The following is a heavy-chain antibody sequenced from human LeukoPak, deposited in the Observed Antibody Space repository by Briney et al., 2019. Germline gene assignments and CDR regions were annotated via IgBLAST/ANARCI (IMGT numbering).Heavy chain of an antibody. CDR3: ARSGAYYDDSYFDY. D-gene: IGHD3-22*01. CDR2: ISAYNGNT. V-gene: IGHV1-18*01. CDR1: GYTFTSYG. J-gene: IGHJ4*02. Sequence: EASVTVSCKASGYTFTSYGISWVRQAPGQGLEWMGWISAYNGNTNYAQKLQGRVTMTTDTSTSTAYMELRSLRSDDTAVYYCARSGAYYDDSYFDYWGQGNLVTVSS.